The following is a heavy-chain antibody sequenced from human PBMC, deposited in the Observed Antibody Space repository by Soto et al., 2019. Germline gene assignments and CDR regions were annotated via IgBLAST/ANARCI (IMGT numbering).Heavy chain of an antibody. CDR2: ISGSGGST. J-gene: IGHJ4*02. D-gene: IGHD5-12*01. V-gene: IGHV3-23*01. CDR1: GFTFSSYA. Sequence: EVQLLESGGGLVQPGGSLRLSCAASGFTFSSYAMSWVRQAPGKGLEWVSAISGSGGSTYYADSVKGRFTISRDNSKNTLYLQMNSLRAEDTDVYYCAKYGYVDIVATIVYWGQGTLVTVSS. CDR3: AKYGYVDIVATIVY.